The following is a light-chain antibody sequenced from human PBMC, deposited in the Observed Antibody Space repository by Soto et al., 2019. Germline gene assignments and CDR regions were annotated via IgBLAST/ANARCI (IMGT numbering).Light chain of an antibody. CDR1: QSVSSN. CDR3: QQYNNWPPNT. J-gene: IGKJ4*01. V-gene: IGKV3-15*01. Sequence: EIVMTQSPATLSVSPGERATLSCRASQSVSSNLAWYQQKLGQAPRLHIYGASTRATGIPVRFSGSGSGTEFTLTISSLQSEDFAVYYCQQYNNWPPNTFGGGTKVEIK. CDR2: GAS.